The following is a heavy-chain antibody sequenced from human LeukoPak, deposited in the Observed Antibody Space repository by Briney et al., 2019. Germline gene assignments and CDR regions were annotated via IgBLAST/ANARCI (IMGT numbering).Heavy chain of an antibody. CDR3: AKDWRYSYDSPDAFDI. D-gene: IGHD3-22*01. J-gene: IGHJ3*02. CDR1: GFTFSSYT. CDR2: ISGSGGTT. Sequence: GGSLRLSCAASGFTFSSYTMTWVRQAPGKGLEWVSVISGSGGTTYYADFVKGRFTISRDNSKNTLYLQMNSLRAEDTSLYYCAKDWRYSYDSPDAFDIWGQGTMVTVSS. V-gene: IGHV3-23*01.